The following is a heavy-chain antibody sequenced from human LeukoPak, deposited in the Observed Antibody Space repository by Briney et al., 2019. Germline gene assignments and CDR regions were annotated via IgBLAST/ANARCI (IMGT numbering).Heavy chain of an antibody. V-gene: IGHV3-23*01. CDR1: GFTFSSYT. CDR2: ISGSGGST. J-gene: IGHJ3*02. Sequence: GGSLRLSCAASGFTFSSYTMSWVRQAPGKGLEWVSAISGSGGSTYYADSVKGRFTISRDNSKNTLYLQMNSLRAEDTAVYYCANANYYGSGSRYDAFDIWGQGTMVTVSS. D-gene: IGHD3-10*01. CDR3: ANANYYGSGSRYDAFDI.